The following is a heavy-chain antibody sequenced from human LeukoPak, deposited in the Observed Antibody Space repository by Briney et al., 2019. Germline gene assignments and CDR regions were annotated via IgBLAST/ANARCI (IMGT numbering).Heavy chain of an antibody. CDR3: AREVECSSTSCYYYYYYMDV. CDR2: IYYSGST. J-gene: IGHJ6*03. CDR1: GGSISSYY. D-gene: IGHD2-2*01. Sequence: PSETLSLTCTVSGGSISSYYWSWIRQPPGKGLEWIGYIYYSGSTNYNPSLKSRVTISVDTSKNQFSLKLSSVTAADTAVYYCAREVECSSTSCYYYYYYMDVWGKGTTVTVSS. V-gene: IGHV4-59*12.